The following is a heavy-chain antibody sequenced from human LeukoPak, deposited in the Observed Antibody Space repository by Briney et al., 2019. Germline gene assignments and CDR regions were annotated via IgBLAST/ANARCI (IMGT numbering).Heavy chain of an antibody. V-gene: IGHV3-74*01. Sequence: PGGSLRLSCAASGFTFSNYWMHWVRQAPGKGLVWVSRINSDGSITDYADSVKGRFTISRDDSKNTLYLQMNSLRAEDTAVYYCAKVTVSWYGDYGRGYFDLWGRGTLVTVSS. CDR1: GFTFSNYW. CDR2: INSDGSIT. D-gene: IGHD4-17*01. CDR3: AKVTVSWYGDYGRGYFDL. J-gene: IGHJ2*01.